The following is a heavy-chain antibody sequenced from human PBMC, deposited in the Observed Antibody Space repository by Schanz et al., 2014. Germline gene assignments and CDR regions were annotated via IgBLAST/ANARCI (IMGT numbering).Heavy chain of an antibody. D-gene: IGHD7-27*01. J-gene: IGHJ4*02. CDR1: GFTFDDYA. Sequence: VQLVESGGGVVQPGRSLRLSCAASGFTFDDYAMHWVRQAPGKGLEWVSGISWNSGSIGYEDSVKGRFTISRDNSKNTLYLQMNSLRAEDTAVYYCAKDYRTGAIDYWGQGTLVTVSS. CDR2: ISWNSGSI. CDR3: AKDYRTGAIDY. V-gene: IGHV3-9*01.